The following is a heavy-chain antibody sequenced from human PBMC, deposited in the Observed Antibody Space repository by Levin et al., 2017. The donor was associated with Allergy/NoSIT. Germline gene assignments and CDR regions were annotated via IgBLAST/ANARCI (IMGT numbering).Heavy chain of an antibody. D-gene: IGHD2/OR15-2a*01. V-gene: IGHV4-39*07. CDR1: GGSISDDSYY. J-gene: IGHJ6*02. Sequence: SQTLSLTCTVSGGSISDDSYYWAWVRQPPGKGLEWIGSIYYDGSAYYNPSLKTRLTISVDTSKNQFSLRVNSVTAADTAVYYCAGEPNSPYYYHYGLDVWGQGTTVTVSS. CDR3: AGEPNSPYYYHYGLDV. CDR2: IYYDGSA.